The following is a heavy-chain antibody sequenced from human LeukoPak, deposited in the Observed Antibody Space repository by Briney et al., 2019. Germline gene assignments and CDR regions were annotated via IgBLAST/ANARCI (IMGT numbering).Heavy chain of an antibody. Sequence: GGPLRLSCAASGFTFSSYSMNWVRQAPGKGLEWVSSISSSSSYIYYADSVKGRFTISRDDAKNSLYLQMNSLRAEDTAVYYCARSNTRDSDAFDIWGQGTMVTVSS. V-gene: IGHV3-21*01. J-gene: IGHJ3*02. D-gene: IGHD2-15*01. CDR3: ARSNTRDSDAFDI. CDR2: ISSSSSYI. CDR1: GFTFSSYS.